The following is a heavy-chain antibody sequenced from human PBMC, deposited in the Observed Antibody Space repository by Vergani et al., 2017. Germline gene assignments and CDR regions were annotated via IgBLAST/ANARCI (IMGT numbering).Heavy chain of an antibody. J-gene: IGHJ4*02. CDR2: INNDGHT. Sequence: QVQLQQWGAGVVKPSGTLSLTCAVFGESFSSFYWSWIRQPPGKGGEGIGEINNDGHTNYNPSLESRVTVSRDTAKNQFSLNLMSVTAADTAMYYCAVRQRVNLVGGEIVTKRTFDYWGQGSLVTVSS. V-gene: IGHV4-34*02. CDR3: AVRQRVNLVGGEIVTKRTFDY. CDR1: GESFSSFY. D-gene: IGHD3-10*01.